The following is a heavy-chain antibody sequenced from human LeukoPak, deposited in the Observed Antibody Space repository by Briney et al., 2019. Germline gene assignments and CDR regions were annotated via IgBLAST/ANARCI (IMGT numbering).Heavy chain of an antibody. CDR3: ARDQVTMIVVVTYPPPSYGMDV. CDR2: INPSGSSR. J-gene: IGHJ6*02. CDR1: GYTFTSYY. V-gene: IGHV1-46*01. Sequence: SVTLSCTAAGYTFTSYYKHWVRHAPAQGLGLMGIINPSGSSRSYAQKFHGRVTMTRDTSTSTVYMELSSLRSEDTAVYYCARDQVTMIVVVTYPPPSYGMDVWGQGTTVTVSS. D-gene: IGHD3-22*01.